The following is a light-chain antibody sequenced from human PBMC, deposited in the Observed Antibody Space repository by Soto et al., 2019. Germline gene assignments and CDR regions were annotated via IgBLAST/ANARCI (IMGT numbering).Light chain of an antibody. CDR3: QQRNNWPLT. CDR1: QSISSQ. Sequence: EIVLTQSPATLSLSPGERATLSCRASQSISSQLAWYQQKPGQAPRLLIHDASNRATGTPARFSGSGSGTDFTLTFSSLEPEDFAFYYFQQRNNWPLTFGPGTKVDIK. CDR2: DAS. J-gene: IGKJ3*01. V-gene: IGKV3-11*01.